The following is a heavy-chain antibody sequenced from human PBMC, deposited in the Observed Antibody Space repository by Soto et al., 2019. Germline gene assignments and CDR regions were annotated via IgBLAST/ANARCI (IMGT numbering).Heavy chain of an antibody. CDR3: ARYIAAAATLDYYYGMDS. V-gene: IGHV1-18*01. CDR1: GYTFTSYG. CDR2: ISAYNGNT. D-gene: IGHD6-13*01. J-gene: IGHJ6*02. Sequence: GASVKVSCKASGYTFTSYGISWVRQAPGQGLEWMGWISAYNGNTNYAQKLQGRVTMTTDTSTSTVYMELRSLRSEDTAVYYCARYIAAAATLDYYYGMDSWGQGTTVTVS.